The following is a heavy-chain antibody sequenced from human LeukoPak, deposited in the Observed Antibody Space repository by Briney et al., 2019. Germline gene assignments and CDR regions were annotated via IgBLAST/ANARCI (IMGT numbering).Heavy chain of an antibody. Sequence: KPSETLSLTCTVSGGSISSYYWSWIRQPPGKGLEWIGYIYYSGSTNYNPSLRSRVTISVDTSKNQFSLKLSSVTAADTAVYYCARHFPAMSEFGLFDYWGQGTLVTVSS. CDR1: GGSISSYY. CDR2: IYYSGST. J-gene: IGHJ4*02. V-gene: IGHV4-59*08. D-gene: IGHD2-2*01. CDR3: ARHFPAMSEFGLFDY.